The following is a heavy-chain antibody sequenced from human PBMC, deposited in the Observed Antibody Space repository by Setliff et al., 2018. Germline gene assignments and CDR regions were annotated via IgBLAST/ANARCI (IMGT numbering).Heavy chain of an antibody. CDR2: INHSGST. CDR3: ARRATYYNFWSGYYDY. Sequence: ETLSLTCAVYGGSFSGYYWSWIRQPPGKGLEWIGEINHSGSTNYNPSLKSRVTISVDTSKNQFSLKLSSVTAADTAVYYCARRATYYNFWSGYYDYWGQGTLVTVSS. J-gene: IGHJ4*02. D-gene: IGHD3-3*01. CDR1: GGSFSGYY. V-gene: IGHV4-34*01.